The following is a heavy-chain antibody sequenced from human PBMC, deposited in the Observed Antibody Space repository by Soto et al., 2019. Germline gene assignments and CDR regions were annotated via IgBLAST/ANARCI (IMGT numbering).Heavy chain of an antibody. CDR3: ASDMAMLSGLRLVY. V-gene: IGHV3-30*03. D-gene: IGHD3-16*01. J-gene: IGHJ4*02. CDR2: VSNDGSRN. Sequence: QVQVVESGGGVVQPGRSLRLSCAASGFAFTNYGMHWVRQAPGKGLEWVAFVSNDGSRNNYAYSVKGLFTITRENSEYTMYLRMTSQRREDTAVFYCASDMAMLSGLRLVYGGQVAMVTVSS. CDR1: GFAFTNYG.